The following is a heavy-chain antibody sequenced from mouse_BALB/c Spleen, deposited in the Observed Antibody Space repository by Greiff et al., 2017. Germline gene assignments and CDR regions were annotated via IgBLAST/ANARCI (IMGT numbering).Heavy chain of an antibody. CDR2: INPSNGRT. J-gene: IGHJ3*01. D-gene: IGHD3-1*01. CDR1: GYTFTSYW. Sequence: VQLQQPGAELVKPGASVKLSCKASGYTFTSYWMHWVKQRPGQGLEWIGEINPSNGRTNYNEKFKSKATLTVDKSSSTAYMQLSSLTSEDSAVYYCARRAGLWGQGTLVTVSA. CDR3: ARRAGL. V-gene: IGHV1S81*02.